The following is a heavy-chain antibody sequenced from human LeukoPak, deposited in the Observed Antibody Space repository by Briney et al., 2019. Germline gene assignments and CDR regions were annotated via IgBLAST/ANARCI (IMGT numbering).Heavy chain of an antibody. Sequence: GESLKISCKGSGDNFATYWIGWLRQMPGKGLEWMGIIYPGDSDTTYSPSFQGQATTSADKSIATAYLQWSLRASDTATYYCARRHSSSWSFDYWGQGTLVTVSS. CDR2: IYPGDSDT. J-gene: IGHJ4*02. CDR1: GDNFATYW. CDR3: ARRHSSSWSFDY. D-gene: IGHD6-13*01. V-gene: IGHV5-51*01.